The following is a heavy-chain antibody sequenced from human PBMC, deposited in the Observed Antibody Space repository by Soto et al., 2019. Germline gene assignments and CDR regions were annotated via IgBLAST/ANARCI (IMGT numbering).Heavy chain of an antibody. CDR2: IYPGDSDT. V-gene: IGHV5-51*01. D-gene: IGHD2-8*01. CDR3: ARPMLRRSAFDI. J-gene: IGHJ3*02. Sequence: PGESLKISCKGSGYRFTSYWIGWLRQMPGKGLEWMGIIYPGDSDTRYSPSFQGQVTISADMSVSTAYLQWNSLKASDTAMYYCARPMLRRSAFDIWGQGTMVTVSS. CDR1: GYRFTSYW.